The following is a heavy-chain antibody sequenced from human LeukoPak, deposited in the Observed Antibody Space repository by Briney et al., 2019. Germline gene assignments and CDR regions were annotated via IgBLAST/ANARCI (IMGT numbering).Heavy chain of an antibody. CDR3: ARDLGGGDILPGHYSTGGY. Sequence: GGSLRLSCAASGFTVSNTYMNWVRQAPGKGLEWISRIYVGGTTYYADSVKGRFTISRDNSMNTLYLQMNNLRVKDTAVYYCARDLGGGDILPGHYSTGGYWGQGTLVTVSS. CDR1: GFTVSNTY. J-gene: IGHJ4*02. V-gene: IGHV3-53*01. CDR2: IYVGGTT. D-gene: IGHD3-9*01.